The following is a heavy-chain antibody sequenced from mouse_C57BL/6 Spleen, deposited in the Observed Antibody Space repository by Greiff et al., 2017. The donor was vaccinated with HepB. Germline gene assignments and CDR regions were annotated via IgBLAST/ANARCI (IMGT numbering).Heavy chain of an antibody. J-gene: IGHJ1*03. CDR2: IHPNSGST. D-gene: IGHD4-1*01. CDR3: ARWGGTVGYFDV. V-gene: IGHV1-64*01. CDR1: GYTFTSYW. Sequence: VQLQQPGAELVKPGASVKLSCKASGYTFTSYWMHWVKQRPGQGLEWIGMIHPNSGSTNYNEKFKSKATLTVDKSSSTAYMQLSSLTSEDSAVYYCARWGGTVGYFDVWGTGTTVTVSS.